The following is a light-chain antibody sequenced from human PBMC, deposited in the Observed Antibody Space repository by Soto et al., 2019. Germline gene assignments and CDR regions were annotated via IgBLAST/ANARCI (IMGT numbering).Light chain of an antibody. CDR1: QSVSSSY. J-gene: IGKJ1*01. Sequence: EVVLTQSPGALSLSPGERVTLSCRASQSVSSSYLAWYQQKPGQAPSLLIYGASNRAIDTPGRFSGSGSGTDFTLTISRLEPEDVAVYYCQQYGGSHWTFGQGTKVVIK. CDR2: GAS. CDR3: QQYGGSHWT. V-gene: IGKV3-20*01.